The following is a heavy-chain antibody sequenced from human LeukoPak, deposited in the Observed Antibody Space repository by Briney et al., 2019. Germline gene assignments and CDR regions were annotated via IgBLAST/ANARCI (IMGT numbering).Heavy chain of an antibody. Sequence: ASVKVSCKASGYTFIGYFMHWVRQAPGQGLEWMGWISPSRGGTKYAQKFQGRVTMTRDTSLTTFYMELSSLRSDDTAVYYCARDYYDSSGYFDYWGQGILVSVSS. D-gene: IGHD3-22*01. J-gene: IGHJ4*02. V-gene: IGHV1-2*02. CDR2: ISPSRGGT. CDR3: ARDYYDSSGYFDY. CDR1: GYTFIGYF.